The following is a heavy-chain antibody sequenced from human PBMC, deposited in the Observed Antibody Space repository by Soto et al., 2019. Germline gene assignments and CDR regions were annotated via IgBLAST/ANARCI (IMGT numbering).Heavy chain of an antibody. Sequence: VPLVESGGGLVKPGGSLRLSCAASGFTFNTYSMNWVRQAPGKGLEWVSSISSSSSYIYYADSVKGRFAISRDNAQNSLYLQMNSLRAEDTAVYYCGRGHDLFSSGYPYYYYYGMDVWGQGTTVTVSS. V-gene: IGHV3-21*01. CDR3: GRGHDLFSSGYPYYYYYGMDV. J-gene: IGHJ6*02. CDR1: GFTFNTYS. D-gene: IGHD3-22*01. CDR2: ISSSSSYI.